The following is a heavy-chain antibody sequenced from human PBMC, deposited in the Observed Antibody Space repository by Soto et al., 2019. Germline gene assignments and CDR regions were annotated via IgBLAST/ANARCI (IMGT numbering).Heavy chain of an antibody. V-gene: IGHV3-73*01. J-gene: IGHJ3*02. CDR3: TNQPRPRLAARNCDAFDI. D-gene: IGHD6-6*01. Sequence: GGSLRLSCAASGFTFSGSSMHWVRQASGKGLEWVGRIRSKANSYATAYAASVKGRFTISRDDSKNTAYLQMNSLKTEDTAVYSCTNQPRPRLAARNCDAFDICVQGTMV. CDR1: GFTFSGSS. CDR2: IRSKANSYAT.